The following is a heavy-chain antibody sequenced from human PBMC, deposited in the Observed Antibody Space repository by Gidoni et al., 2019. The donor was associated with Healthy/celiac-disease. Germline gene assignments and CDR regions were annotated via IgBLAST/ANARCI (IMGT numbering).Heavy chain of an antibody. CDR1: GYTFPSYY. V-gene: IGHV1-46*01. J-gene: IGHJ4*02. Sequence: QVQLVQSGAEVKKPGASVKVSCKTSGYTFPSYYMHWVRQAPGQGLEWMGIINPSGGSTSYAQKFQGIVTMTRDTSTSTVYMERSSLRSEDTAVYYCARDRGPYSSSWCDYWCQGTLVTVSS. CDR3: ARDRGPYSSSWCDY. CDR2: INPSGGST. D-gene: IGHD6-13*01.